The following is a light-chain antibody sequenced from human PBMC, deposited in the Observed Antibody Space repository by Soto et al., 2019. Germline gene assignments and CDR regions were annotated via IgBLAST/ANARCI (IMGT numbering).Light chain of an antibody. CDR3: SSYTTSNTRQIV. CDR1: SNDVGGYNY. CDR2: DVS. J-gene: IGLJ1*01. Sequence: QSPLTQPAPLSGSPGQSITISCTGTSNDVGGYNYVSWYQHHPGKASKLIIFDVSNRPSGVSNPFSGSKSGNTASLTISGLQPEDEADYYCSSYTTSNTRQIVFGTGTKVTVL. V-gene: IGLV2-14*03.